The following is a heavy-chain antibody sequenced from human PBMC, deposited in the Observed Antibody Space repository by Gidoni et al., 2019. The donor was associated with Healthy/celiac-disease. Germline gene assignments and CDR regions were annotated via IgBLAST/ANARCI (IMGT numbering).Heavy chain of an antibody. J-gene: IGHJ4*02. CDR1: RFTFSSYA. Sequence: EVPLLESGGGLVHPGWSLRLSCAASRFTFSSYAMSWVRQAPGKCLEWVSAISGSGGSTYYADHVKGRVTISRDNSKNTLYLKMNSLRAEETAVYYCAKDPHRGAARLFDYWGQGTLVTVS. D-gene: IGHD6-6*01. CDR2: ISGSGGST. CDR3: AKDPHRGAARLFDY. V-gene: IGHV3-23*01.